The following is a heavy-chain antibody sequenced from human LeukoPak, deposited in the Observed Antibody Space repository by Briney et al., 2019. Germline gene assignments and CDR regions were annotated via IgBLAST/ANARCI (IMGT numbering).Heavy chain of an antibody. Sequence: PGGSLRLSCAASGFTFSTYAMTWVRQAPGKGLEWVSTISFSSGSTYYADSVKGRFTISRDNSKNTVYLQMNSLRAEDTAVYYCAKRGPAGAGKSPDYFDYWGQGTLVTVSS. V-gene: IGHV3-23*01. CDR2: ISFSSGST. D-gene: IGHD6-19*01. J-gene: IGHJ4*02. CDR3: AKRGPAGAGKSPDYFDY. CDR1: GFTFSTYA.